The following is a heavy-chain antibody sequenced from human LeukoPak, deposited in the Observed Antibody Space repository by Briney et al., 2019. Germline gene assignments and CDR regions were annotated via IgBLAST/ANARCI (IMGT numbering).Heavy chain of an antibody. CDR1: GFPFSNSW. V-gene: IGHV3-7*03. Sequence: PGGSLRLSCAVSGFPFSNSWMYWVRQAPGKGLEGVANIKKDGSGISYVDSVKGRFIISRDNARNSLYLQMNCLRVEDTAVYFCAGGNSMDVWGKGTAVTVSS. D-gene: IGHD1/OR15-1a*01. CDR3: AGGNSMDV. J-gene: IGHJ6*04. CDR2: IKKDGSGI.